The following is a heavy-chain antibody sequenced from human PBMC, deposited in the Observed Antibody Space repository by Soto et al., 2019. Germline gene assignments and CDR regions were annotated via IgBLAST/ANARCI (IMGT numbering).Heavy chain of an antibody. D-gene: IGHD6-25*01. CDR2: TFSRGGT. Sequence: HLQLQESGPGLVRPSETLSLTFTVSGGSIGSSTYSWGWIRQSPGQGLEWIGNTFSRGGTTSNPSPKRRATIYVDTSTNQFSLRLSSVTAPDTGVYYCNVTSSGWHYFASWGQGPRVLVSS. CDR1: GGSIGSSTYS. CDR3: NVTSSGWHYFAS. J-gene: IGHJ4*02. V-gene: IGHV4-39*01.